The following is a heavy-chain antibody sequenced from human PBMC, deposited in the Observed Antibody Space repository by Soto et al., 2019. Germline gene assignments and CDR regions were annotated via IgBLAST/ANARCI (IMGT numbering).Heavy chain of an antibody. Sequence: QVQLQESGPGLVKPSQTLSLTCTVSGGSISSGDYYWSWIRQHPGKGLEWIGYIYYSGITYYNQSLKSRRTISVDTSKNQFSLQLSSVTAADTAVYYCARWWSDSGQGFDPWGQGTLVTVST. V-gene: IGHV4-31*03. J-gene: IGHJ5*02. CDR3: ARWWSDSGQGFDP. CDR2: IYYSGIT. D-gene: IGHD3-3*01. CDR1: GGSISSGDYY.